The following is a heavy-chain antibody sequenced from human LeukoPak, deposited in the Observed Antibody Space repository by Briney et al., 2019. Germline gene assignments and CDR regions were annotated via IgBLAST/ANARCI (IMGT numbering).Heavy chain of an antibody. Sequence: SETLSLTCAVYGGSFSGYYWSWIRQPPGKGLEWIGEINHSGSTNYNPSLKSRVTTSVDTSKNQFSLKLSSVTAADTAVYYCAYLTTVTNYWGQGTLVTVSS. D-gene: IGHD4-11*01. CDR2: INHSGST. CDR3: AYLTTVTNY. CDR1: GGSFSGYY. V-gene: IGHV4-34*01. J-gene: IGHJ4*02.